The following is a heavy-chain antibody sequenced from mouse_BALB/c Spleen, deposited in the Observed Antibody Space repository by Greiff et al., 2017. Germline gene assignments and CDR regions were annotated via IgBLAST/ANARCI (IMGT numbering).Heavy chain of an antibody. J-gene: IGHJ2*01. Sequence: EVHLVESGGGLVKPGGSLKLSCAASGFTFSDYYMYWVRQTPEKRLEWVATISDGGSYTYYPDSVTGRFTISRDNAKNNLYLQMSSLKSEDTAMYYCARAGGYDGRPHFDYWGQGTTLTVSS. D-gene: IGHD2-2*01. CDR1: GFTFSDYY. CDR2: ISDGGSYT. V-gene: IGHV5-4*02. CDR3: ARAGGYDGRPHFDY.